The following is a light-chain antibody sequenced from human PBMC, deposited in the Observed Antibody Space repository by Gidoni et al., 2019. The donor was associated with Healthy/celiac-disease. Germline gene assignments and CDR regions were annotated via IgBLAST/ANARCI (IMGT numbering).Light chain of an antibody. CDR3: AAWDDSLSGHVV. Sequence: QSVLTQPPSASGTPGPRVTISCSGSSSNIGINYVYWYQQLPGTAPKLLSYRNNQRPSGVPDRFSGSKSGTSASLASSGLRSEDEADYYCAAWDDSLSGHVVFGGGTKLTVL. CDR2: RNN. V-gene: IGLV1-47*01. CDR1: SSNIGINY. J-gene: IGLJ2*01.